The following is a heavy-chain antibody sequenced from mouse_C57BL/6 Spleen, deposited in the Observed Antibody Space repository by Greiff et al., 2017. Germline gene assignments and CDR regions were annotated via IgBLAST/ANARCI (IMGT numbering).Heavy chain of an antibody. Sequence: VQLQQSGAELVKPGASVKISCKASGYAFSSYWMNWVKQRPGKGLEWIGQIYPGDGDTNYNGKFKGKATLTADKSSSTAYMQLSSLTSEDSAVYCCARSGIYSSYWYFDVWGTGTTVTVSS. CDR2: IYPGDGDT. J-gene: IGHJ1*03. V-gene: IGHV1-80*01. D-gene: IGHD2-5*01. CDR1: GYAFSSYW. CDR3: ARSGIYSSYWYFDV.